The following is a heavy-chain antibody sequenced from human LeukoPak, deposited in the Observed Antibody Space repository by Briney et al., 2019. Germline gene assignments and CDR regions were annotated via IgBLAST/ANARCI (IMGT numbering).Heavy chain of an antibody. Sequence: SETLSLTCTVSGGSISSYYWSWIRQPPGKGLEWIGYIYYSGSTNYNPSLKSRVTIFVDTSKNQVSLKMSSVTAADTAVYYCARANYYDSSGYSRGAFDIWGQGTMVIVSS. V-gene: IGHV4-59*08. CDR3: ARANYYDSSGYSRGAFDI. CDR2: IYYSGST. J-gene: IGHJ3*02. CDR1: GGSISSYY. D-gene: IGHD3-22*01.